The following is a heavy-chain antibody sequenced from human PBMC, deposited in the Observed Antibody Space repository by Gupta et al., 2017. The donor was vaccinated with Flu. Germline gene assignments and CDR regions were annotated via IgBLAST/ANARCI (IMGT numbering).Heavy chain of an antibody. D-gene: IGHD3-10*01. CDR1: GFTFSRYW. CDR3: VRDPTYRGSYSGN. V-gene: IGHV3-7*01. CDR2: IKYDGAEK. J-gene: IGHJ4*02. Sequence: EEQLVESGGGLVQPGGSLRLSCAGSGFTFSRYWMSWVRQAPGKGLEWVANIKYDGAEKFYADSVKGRFTVSRDNSKNSIYLEINNLRAEDTAMYYCVRDPTYRGSYSGNSGQGTLVTVSS.